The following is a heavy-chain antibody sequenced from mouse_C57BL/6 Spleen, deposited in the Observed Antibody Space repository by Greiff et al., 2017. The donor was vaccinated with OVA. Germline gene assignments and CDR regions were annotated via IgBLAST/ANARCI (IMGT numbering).Heavy chain of an antibody. Sequence: QVQLQQSGAELVKPGASVKLSCKASGYTFTSYWMQWVKQRPGQGLEWIGEIDPSDSYTNYNQKFKGKATLTVDTSSSTAYMQLSSLTSEDSAVYYCARGHGSSYYWYFDVWGTGTTVTVSS. V-gene: IGHV1-50*01. D-gene: IGHD1-1*01. CDR1: GYTFTSYW. J-gene: IGHJ1*03. CDR2: IDPSDSYT. CDR3: ARGHGSSYYWYFDV.